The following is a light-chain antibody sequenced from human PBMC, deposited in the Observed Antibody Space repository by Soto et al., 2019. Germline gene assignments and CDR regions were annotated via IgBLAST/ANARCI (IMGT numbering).Light chain of an antibody. Sequence: EIAMTQSPATLSVSPGERATLSSRASQSVSSDLAWYQQKPGQAPRLLIFDASTRATGIPARFSGGGSGTEFTLTISSLQSEDFAVYFCQQYNDWPPYTFGQGTKLEIK. V-gene: IGKV3-15*01. J-gene: IGKJ2*01. CDR1: QSVSSD. CDR3: QQYNDWPPYT. CDR2: DAS.